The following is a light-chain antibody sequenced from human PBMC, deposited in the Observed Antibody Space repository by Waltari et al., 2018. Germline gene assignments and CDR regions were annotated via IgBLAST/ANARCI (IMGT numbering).Light chain of an antibody. CDR3: QQYNGYWT. CDR1: QSISSW. Sequence: DIQMTQSPSTLSASVGDRVTITCRASQSISSWLAWYQQKPGTAPKLLIYKASTLESGVPSRFSGSGSGTEFTLTINSLQPDDFVTYYCQQYNGYWTFGQGTKVEIK. V-gene: IGKV1-5*03. J-gene: IGKJ1*01. CDR2: KAS.